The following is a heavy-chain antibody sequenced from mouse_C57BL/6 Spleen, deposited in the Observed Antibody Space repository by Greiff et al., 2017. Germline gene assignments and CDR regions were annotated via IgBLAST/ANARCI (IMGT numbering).Heavy chain of an antibody. Sequence: ESGPGLVKPSQSLSLTCSVTGYSITSGYYWNWIRQFPGNKLEWMGYISYDGSNNYNPSLKNRISITRDTSKNQFFLKLNSVTTEDTATYYCARGYDGYFFAYWGQGTLVTVSA. CDR3: ARGYDGYFFAY. CDR2: ISYDGSN. V-gene: IGHV3-6*01. J-gene: IGHJ3*01. CDR1: GYSITSGYY. D-gene: IGHD2-3*01.